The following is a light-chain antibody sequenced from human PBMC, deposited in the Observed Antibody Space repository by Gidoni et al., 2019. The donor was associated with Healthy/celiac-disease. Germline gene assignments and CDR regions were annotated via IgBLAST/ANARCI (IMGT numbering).Light chain of an antibody. J-gene: IGLJ3*02. CDR1: SSDVGGYNY. Sequence: HSALTQPRSVSGSPGQSVTIRCTGTSSDVGGYNYVSWYQQHPGKAPKLMIYDVSKRPSGVPDRFSGSKSGNTASLTISGLQAEDEADYYCCSYAGSYTWVFGGGTKLTVL. V-gene: IGLV2-11*01. CDR2: DVS. CDR3: CSYAGSYTWV.